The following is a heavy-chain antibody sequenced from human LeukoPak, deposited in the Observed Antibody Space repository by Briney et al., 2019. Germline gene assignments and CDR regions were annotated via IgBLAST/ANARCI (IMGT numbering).Heavy chain of an antibody. V-gene: IGHV1-2*02. Sequence: ASVKVSCKAPGYTFTGYYMHWVRQAPGQGLEWMGWINPNSGGTNYAQKFQGRVTMTRDTSISTAYMELSRLRSDDTAVYYCARDPPYYYGSGSYNREIYYYYGMDVWGQGTTVTVSS. J-gene: IGHJ6*02. CDR3: ARDPPYYYGSGSYNREIYYYYGMDV. CDR1: GYTFTGYY. D-gene: IGHD3-10*01. CDR2: INPNSGGT.